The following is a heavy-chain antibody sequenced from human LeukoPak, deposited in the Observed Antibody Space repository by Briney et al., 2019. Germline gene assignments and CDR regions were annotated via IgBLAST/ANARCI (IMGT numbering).Heavy chain of an antibody. V-gene: IGHV4-30-4*08. CDR3: ARGFWSGYYAYFDY. CDR1: GGSISSGDYY. D-gene: IGHD3-3*01. J-gene: IGHJ4*02. Sequence: SETLSLTCTVSGGSISSGDYYRSWIRQPPGKGLEWIGYIYYSGSTYYNPSLKSRVTISVDTSKNQFSLKLSSVTAADTAVYYCARGFWSGYYAYFDYWGQGTLVTVSS. CDR2: IYYSGST.